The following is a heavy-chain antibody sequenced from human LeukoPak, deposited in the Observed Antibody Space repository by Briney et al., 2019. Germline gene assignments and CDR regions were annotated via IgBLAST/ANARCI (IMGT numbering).Heavy chain of an antibody. CDR3: ASDQGLRALISYYYYGMDV. Sequence: ASVKLSCKASGYAVTSYGISWVRQAPGQGLEWRGWISAYNGNTNYAQTLQGRDTLTTVTSTTPEYMELRSLRSDDTAVSYCASDQGLRALISYYYYGMDVWGQGTTVTVSS. CDR2: ISAYNGNT. D-gene: IGHD3-10*01. J-gene: IGHJ6*02. CDR1: GYAVTSYG. V-gene: IGHV1-18*01.